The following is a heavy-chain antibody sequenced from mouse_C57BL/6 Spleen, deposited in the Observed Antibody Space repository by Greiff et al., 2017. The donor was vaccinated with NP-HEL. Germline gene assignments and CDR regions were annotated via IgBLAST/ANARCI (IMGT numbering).Heavy chain of an antibody. J-gene: IGHJ4*01. CDR2: IYPGDGDT. CDR3: ARGDYYYGSSLYYAMDY. V-gene: IGHV1-80*01. D-gene: IGHD1-1*01. Sequence: QVQLQQSGAELVKPGASVKISCKASGYAFSSYWMNWVKQRPGKGLEWIGQIYPGDGDTNYNGKFKGKATLTADKSSSTAYMQLSSLTSEDSAVYFCARGDYYYGSSLYYAMDYWGQGTSVTVSS. CDR1: GYAFSSYW.